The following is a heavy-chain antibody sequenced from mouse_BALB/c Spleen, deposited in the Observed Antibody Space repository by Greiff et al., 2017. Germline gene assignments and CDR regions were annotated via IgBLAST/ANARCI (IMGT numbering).Heavy chain of an antibody. CDR2: ISSGGSYT. D-gene: IGHD3-2*02. V-gene: IGHV5-9-4*01. CDR1: GFTFSSYA. Sequence: EVHLVESGGGLVQPGGSRKLSCAASGFTFSSYAMSWVRQSPEKRLEWVAEISSGGSYTYYPDTVTGRFTISRDNPKNTLFLQMTSLRSEDTAMYYCARNFRGYFDVWGAGTTVTVSS. J-gene: IGHJ1*01. CDR3: ARNFRGYFDV.